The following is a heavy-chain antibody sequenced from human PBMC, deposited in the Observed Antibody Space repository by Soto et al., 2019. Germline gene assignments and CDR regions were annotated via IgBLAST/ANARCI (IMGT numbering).Heavy chain of an antibody. CDR2: IIPIIGII. D-gene: IGHD4-4*01. Sequence: SVKVSCKASGYTFTGYYMHWVRKAPRQGLEWMGRIIPIIGIINYAQKFQGRVTISADKFTGTAYMELTGLRSDDTAVYYCAGDPDSHYNDSHASSYPWGQGTLVTVSS. J-gene: IGHJ5*02. CDR1: GYTFTGYY. V-gene: IGHV1-69*04. CDR3: AGDPDSHYNDSHASSYP.